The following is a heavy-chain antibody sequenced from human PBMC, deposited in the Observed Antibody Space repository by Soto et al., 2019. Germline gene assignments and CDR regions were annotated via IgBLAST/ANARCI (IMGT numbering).Heavy chain of an antibody. D-gene: IGHD2-21*01. CDR3: ARRSASYYYFDY. V-gene: IGHV5-51*01. Sequence: MPGKGLEWMGIIYPGDSDTRYSPSFQGQVTISADKSISTAYLQWSSLKASDTAMYYCARRSASYYYFDYWGQGSLVTVSS. CDR2: IYPGDSDT. J-gene: IGHJ4*02.